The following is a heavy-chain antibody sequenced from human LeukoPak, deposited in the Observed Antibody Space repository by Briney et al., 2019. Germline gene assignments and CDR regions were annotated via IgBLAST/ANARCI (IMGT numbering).Heavy chain of an antibody. Sequence: PGGSLRLSCAASGFTFSSYAMSWVRQAPGKGQEWVSAISGSGGSTYYADSVKGRFTISRDNSKNTLYLQMNSLRAEDTAVYYCAKAYPPLYYDFWSGYYTGDAFDIWGQGTMVTVSS. V-gene: IGHV3-23*01. J-gene: IGHJ3*02. CDR3: AKAYPPLYYDFWSGYYTGDAFDI. CDR1: GFTFSSYA. CDR2: ISGSGGST. D-gene: IGHD3-3*01.